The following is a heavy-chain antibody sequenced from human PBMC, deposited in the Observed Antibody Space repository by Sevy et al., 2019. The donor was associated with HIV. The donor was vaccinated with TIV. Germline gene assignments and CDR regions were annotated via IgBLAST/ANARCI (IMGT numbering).Heavy chain of an antibody. J-gene: IGHJ4*02. CDR1: GFTFSSYG. Sequence: GGSRRLSCAASGFTFSSYGMHWVRQAPGKGPEWVAVISYDGSTTHYADSVKGRFTISRDNSKNTLYLQMNYLRPEDTAVFYCTKWGSDYDSGSDYWGQGTLVTVSS. CDR2: ISYDGSTT. V-gene: IGHV3-30*18. CDR3: TKWGSDYDSGSDY. D-gene: IGHD1-26*01.